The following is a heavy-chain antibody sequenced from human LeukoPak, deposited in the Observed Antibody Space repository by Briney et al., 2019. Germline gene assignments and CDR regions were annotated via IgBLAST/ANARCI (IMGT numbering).Heavy chain of an antibody. CDR2: MSRSWSTI. V-gene: IGHV3-48*03. CDR1: GFTFSSYE. Sequence: GGSVRLSCSTSGFTFSSYEMHWVRQASGKGREGVSFMSRSWSTIFCAEAVKERLTISGDNAKNSLYLQMNSQRGEDTRVHFCASDSKQQLRTGSTFDDWGQGILVTVAS. D-gene: IGHD6-13*01. J-gene: IGHJ4*02. CDR3: ASDSKQQLRTGSTFDD.